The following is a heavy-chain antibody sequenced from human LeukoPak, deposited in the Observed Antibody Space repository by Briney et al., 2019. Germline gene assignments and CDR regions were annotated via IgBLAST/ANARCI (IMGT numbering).Heavy chain of an antibody. J-gene: IGHJ4*02. D-gene: IGHD6-19*01. Sequence: PGGSLRLSCAASGFTFSTYAMSWVRQAPGKGLEWVSGINGGGSSTYYADSVKGRFSISRDNSKNTLYLQMNSLRAEDTAVYYCAKDRSYSSGWYDYWGQGTLVTVSS. V-gene: IGHV3-23*01. CDR1: GFTFSTYA. CDR2: INGGGSST. CDR3: AKDRSYSSGWYDY.